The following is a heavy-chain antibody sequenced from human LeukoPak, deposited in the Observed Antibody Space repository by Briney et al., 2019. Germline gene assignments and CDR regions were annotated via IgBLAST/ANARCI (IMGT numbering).Heavy chain of an antibody. Sequence: GGSLRLSCAAPGFTFDDYAMHWVRQAPGKGLEWVSGISWNSDSIGYADSVKGRFTISRDNAKNSLYLQMNSLRAEDTALYYCAKDIRGYYDSSGYFDYWGQGTLVTVSS. CDR1: GFTFDDYA. V-gene: IGHV3-9*01. CDR3: AKDIRGYYDSSGYFDY. J-gene: IGHJ4*02. CDR2: ISWNSDSI. D-gene: IGHD3-22*01.